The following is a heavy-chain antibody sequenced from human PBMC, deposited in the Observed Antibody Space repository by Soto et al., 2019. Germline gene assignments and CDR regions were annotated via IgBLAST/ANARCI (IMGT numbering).Heavy chain of an antibody. Sequence: KPSETLSLTGTVSGDSISSSYYWGWIRQPPGMGLEWIGSIYFSGTTYYNPSLKSRLTISVDTSKNQFSLNLNSVTAADTAVYYCARHRDRGHEPFDYWGRGTLVTVSS. V-gene: IGHV4-39*01. CDR2: IYFSGTT. CDR1: GDSISSSYY. CDR3: ARHRDRGHEPFDY. J-gene: IGHJ4*02.